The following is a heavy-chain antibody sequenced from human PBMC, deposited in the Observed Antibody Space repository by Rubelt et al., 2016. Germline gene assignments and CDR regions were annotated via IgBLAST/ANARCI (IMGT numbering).Heavy chain of an antibody. CDR3: AREVRDGYNYGSYWYFDL. V-gene: IGHV3-48*01. Sequence: GLEWVSYISSSSSTIYYADSVKGRFTISRDNAKNSLYLQMNSLRAEDTAVYYCAREVRDGYNYGSYWYFDLWGRGTLVTVSS. CDR2: ISSSSSTI. J-gene: IGHJ2*01. D-gene: IGHD5-24*01.